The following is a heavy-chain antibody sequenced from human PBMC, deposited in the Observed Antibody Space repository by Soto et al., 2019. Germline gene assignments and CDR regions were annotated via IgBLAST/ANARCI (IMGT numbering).Heavy chain of an antibody. J-gene: IGHJ4*02. CDR1: GGSVSSGSYY. Sequence: QVQLQESGPGLVKPSETLSLTCTVSGGSVSSGSYYWSWIRQPPGKGLEWIVYIYYSGSTNYNPSLKTLVTISVDTSKNQFSLKLNSVTAADTAVYYCASYSSGWYDVSYWGQGTLVTVSS. CDR2: IYYSGST. V-gene: IGHV4-61*01. D-gene: IGHD6-19*01. CDR3: ASYSSGWYDVSY.